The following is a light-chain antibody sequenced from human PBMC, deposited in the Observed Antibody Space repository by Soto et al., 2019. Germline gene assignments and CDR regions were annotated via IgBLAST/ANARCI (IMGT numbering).Light chain of an antibody. J-gene: IGKJ5*01. V-gene: IGKV1-5*01. CDR2: DAS. Sequence: DIQMTQSPSTLSASVGDRVTITCRASQSISSWLAWYQQKPGKAPKLLIYDASSLESGVPSRFSGSGSGPEFTLTISRLEPEDFALYYCQHYAGGSRITLGQGKRLAIK. CDR1: QSISSW. CDR3: QHYAGGSRIT.